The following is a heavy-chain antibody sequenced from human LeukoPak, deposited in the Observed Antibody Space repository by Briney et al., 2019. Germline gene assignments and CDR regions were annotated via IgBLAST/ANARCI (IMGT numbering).Heavy chain of an antibody. J-gene: IGHJ6*03. V-gene: IGHV4-38-2*02. Sequence: SETLSLTCTVSGYSLSSGYYWAWIRQPPGKGLEWIGRFYHSGSTYYNPSLKSRVTISVDTSKNQFSLKLSSVTAADTAVYYWARNVVLLAGHYYYMDVWGKGTTVTVSS. CDR2: FYHSGST. CDR3: ARNVVLLAGHYYYMDV. D-gene: IGHD2-2*01. CDR1: GYSLSSGYY.